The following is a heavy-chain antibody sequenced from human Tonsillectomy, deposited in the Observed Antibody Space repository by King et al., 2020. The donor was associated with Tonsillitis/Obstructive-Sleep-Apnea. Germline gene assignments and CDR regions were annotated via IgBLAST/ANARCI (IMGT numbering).Heavy chain of an antibody. CDR1: GFTFSSYG. CDR2: IWYDGSNK. J-gene: IGHJ6*02. Sequence: VQLVESGGGVVQPGRSLRLSCAASGFTFSSYGMHWVRQAPGKGLEWVAVIWYDGSNKYYADSVKGRFTISRDNSKNTLYLQMNRLRAEDTAVYYCARSPAGRFLYYYGMDVWGQGTTVTVSS. D-gene: IGHD3-3*01. V-gene: IGHV3-33*01. CDR3: ARSPAGRFLYYYGMDV.